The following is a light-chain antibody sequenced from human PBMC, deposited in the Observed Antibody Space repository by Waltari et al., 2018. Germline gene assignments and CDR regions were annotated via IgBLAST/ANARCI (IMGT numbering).Light chain of an antibody. CDR2: WAS. CDR3: QQYYSNPQT. Sequence: DIVMTQSPDSLAVSLGERATINCKSSQSVFYSSNNKDYLAWYQQKPGQPPKLLIYWASIRESGVPDRFSGSGSGTDFTLTISSLQAEDVAVYYCQQYYSNPQTFGQGTKLEIK. CDR1: QSVFYSSNNKDY. V-gene: IGKV4-1*01. J-gene: IGKJ2*01.